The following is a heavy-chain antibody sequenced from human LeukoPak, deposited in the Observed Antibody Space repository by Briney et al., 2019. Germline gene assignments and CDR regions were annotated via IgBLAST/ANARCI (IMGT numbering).Heavy chain of an antibody. D-gene: IGHD6-19*01. CDR2: IWHDGSAK. Sequence: GGSLILSCAASGFTFSSYGMHWVRQAPGKGLEWVAVIWHDGSAKFYVDSVRGRFSISRDDSKNTLYLQMNSLRAEDTALYYCAKDNRGGWSGYFDYWGRGTLVTVSS. J-gene: IGHJ4*02. CDR3: AKDNRGGWSGYFDY. CDR1: GFTFSSYG. V-gene: IGHV3-33*06.